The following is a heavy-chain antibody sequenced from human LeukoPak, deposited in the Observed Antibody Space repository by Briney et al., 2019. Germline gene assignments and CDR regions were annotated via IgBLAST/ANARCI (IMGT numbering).Heavy chain of an antibody. J-gene: IGHJ5*02. CDR1: GGSFSGYY. D-gene: IGHD2-8*01. CDR2: INHSGST. Sequence: SETLSLTCAVYGGSFSGYYWSWIRQPPGKGLEWIGEINHSGSTNYNPSLKSRVTISVDTSKNQFSLKLSSVTAADTAVYYCARTTNTASFDPWGQGTLVTVSS. V-gene: IGHV4-34*01. CDR3: ARTTNTASFDP.